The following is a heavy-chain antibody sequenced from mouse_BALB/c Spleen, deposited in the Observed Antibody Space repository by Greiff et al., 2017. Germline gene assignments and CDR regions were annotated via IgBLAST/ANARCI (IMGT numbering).Heavy chain of an antibody. Sequence: QVQLQQSGAELVKPGASVKLSCKASGYTFTSYYMYWVKQRPGQGLEWIGEINPSNGGTNFNEKFKSKATLTVDKSSSTAYMQLSSLTSEDSAVYYCTRLSYCGNYKSFAYWGQGTLVTVSA. J-gene: IGHJ3*01. CDR1: GYTFTSYY. V-gene: IGHV1S81*02. CDR3: TRLSYCGNYKSFAY. CDR2: INPSNGGT. D-gene: IGHD2-1*01.